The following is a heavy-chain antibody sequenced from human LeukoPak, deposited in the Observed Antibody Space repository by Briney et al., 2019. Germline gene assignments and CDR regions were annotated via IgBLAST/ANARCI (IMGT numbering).Heavy chain of an antibody. Sequence: GASVKVSCKASGYTFINYGISWVRQAPGQGLEWMGWISTYNGNTNYAQKLQGRVTMTADTSTSTAYMELRSLRSDDTAVYYCARHPPGIAATGTEALDMWGEGTMVSVSS. D-gene: IGHD6-13*01. J-gene: IGHJ3*02. CDR1: GYTFINYG. CDR3: ARHPPGIAATGTEALDM. V-gene: IGHV1-18*01. CDR2: ISTYNGNT.